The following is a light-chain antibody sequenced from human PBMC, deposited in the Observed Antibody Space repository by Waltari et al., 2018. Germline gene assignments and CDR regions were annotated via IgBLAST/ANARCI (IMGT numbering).Light chain of an antibody. CDR2: GAS. J-gene: IGKJ1*01. V-gene: IGKV3-20*01. CDR3: QHYVRLPVT. CDR1: QSVSRA. Sequence: EIVLTQSPGSLSSSPGERVTLSCRASQSVSRALAWYQQKPGQAPRLLIFGASNRATGFPDRFSGSGSGTDFSLTISRLEPEDVAVYYCQHYVRLPVTFGRGTKVEIK.